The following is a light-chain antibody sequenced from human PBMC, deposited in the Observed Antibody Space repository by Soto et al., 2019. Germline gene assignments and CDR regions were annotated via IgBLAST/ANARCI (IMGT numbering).Light chain of an antibody. CDR2: GAS. CDR1: QSVSSSF. J-gene: IGKJ5*01. Sequence: EIVLTQSPGTLSLSPGERATLSCRASQSVSSSFLAWYQQTPGQAPRLLIYGASSRATGIPDRFSGRGSGTDFTLTISRLEPEDVAVYYCQQYGSSLITFGQGTRLEIK. V-gene: IGKV3-20*01. CDR3: QQYGSSLIT.